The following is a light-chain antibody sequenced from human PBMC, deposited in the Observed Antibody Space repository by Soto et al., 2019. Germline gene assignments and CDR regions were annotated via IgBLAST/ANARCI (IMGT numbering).Light chain of an antibody. CDR1: RSNIGTDYD. J-gene: IGLJ1*01. CDR2: GNS. Sequence: QSALTQPPSVSGAPGQRVTISCTGSRSNIGTDYDVHWYQQLPGTAPKLLIHGNSNRPSGVPDRFSGSKSGTSASLAITGLQAEDEANYYCQSYDSSLSGSVFGTGTKVTVL. CDR3: QSYDSSLSGSV. V-gene: IGLV1-40*01.